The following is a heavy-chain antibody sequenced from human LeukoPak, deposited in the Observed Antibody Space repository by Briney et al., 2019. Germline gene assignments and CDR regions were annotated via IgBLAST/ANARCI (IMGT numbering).Heavy chain of an antibody. D-gene: IGHD3-16*01. CDR2: FDPEDGET. CDR1: GYTLTELS. Sequence: ASVKVSCKVSGYTLTELSMHWVRPAPGKGLGWMGGFDPEDGETIYAQKFQGRVTMTEDTSTDTAYMELSSLRSEDTAVYYCAKFGDSLYREGMDVWGQGTTVTVSS. CDR3: AKFGDSLYREGMDV. J-gene: IGHJ6*02. V-gene: IGHV1-24*01.